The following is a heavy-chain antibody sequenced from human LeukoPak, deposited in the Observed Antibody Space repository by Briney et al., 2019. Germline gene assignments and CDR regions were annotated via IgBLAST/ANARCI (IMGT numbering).Heavy chain of an antibody. CDR1: GFTFSSYG. D-gene: IGHD4-11*01. CDR3: AKDLRTVTTDWFDP. Sequence: GGSLRLSCAASGFTFSSYGMHWVRQAPGKGLEWVAVISYDGSNKCYADSVKGRFTISRDNSKNTLYLQMNSLRAEDTAVYYCAKDLRTVTTDWFDPWGQGTLVTVSS. J-gene: IGHJ5*02. CDR2: ISYDGSNK. V-gene: IGHV3-30*18.